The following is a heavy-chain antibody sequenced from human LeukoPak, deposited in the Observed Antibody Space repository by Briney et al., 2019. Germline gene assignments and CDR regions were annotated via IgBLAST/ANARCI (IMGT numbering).Heavy chain of an antibody. Sequence: PGGSLRLSCAASGFTLSTYWMHWVRQGPGKGMEWVAVISYDGSDQYYADSVKGRFTVSRDNSKNTLYLQMNSLRVEDTAVYYCAKLGCSSTRCYINYWGQGTLVTVSS. D-gene: IGHD2-2*01. V-gene: IGHV3-30*18. CDR3: AKLGCSSTRCYINY. CDR2: ISYDGSDQ. CDR1: GFTLSTYW. J-gene: IGHJ4*02.